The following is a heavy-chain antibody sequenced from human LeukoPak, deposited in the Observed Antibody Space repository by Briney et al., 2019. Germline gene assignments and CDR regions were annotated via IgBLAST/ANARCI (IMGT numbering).Heavy chain of an antibody. CDR1: GGSFSGYY. D-gene: IGHD3-10*01. CDR2: INHSGST. CDR3: AKDGSGSPHYYYYYMDV. J-gene: IGHJ6*03. Sequence: SETLSLTCAVYGGSFSGYYWSWIRQPPGKGLEWIGEINHSGSTNYNPSLKSRVTISVDTSKNQFSLKLSSVTAADTAVYYCAKDGSGSPHYYYYYMDVWGKGTTVTVSS. V-gene: IGHV4-34*01.